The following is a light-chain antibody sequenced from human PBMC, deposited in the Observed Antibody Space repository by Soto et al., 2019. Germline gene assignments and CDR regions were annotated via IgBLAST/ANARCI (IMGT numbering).Light chain of an antibody. J-gene: IGKJ1*01. CDR3: QQYNNWPRT. CDR1: QSVSSN. V-gene: IGKV3-15*01. CDR2: GAS. Sequence: EIVMTQSPATPSVSPGERATLSCRASQSVSSNLAWYQQKPGQAPRLLIYGASTRATGIPARFSGSGSGTEFSLTISSLQSEDFAVYYCQQYNNWPRTFGQGTKVESK.